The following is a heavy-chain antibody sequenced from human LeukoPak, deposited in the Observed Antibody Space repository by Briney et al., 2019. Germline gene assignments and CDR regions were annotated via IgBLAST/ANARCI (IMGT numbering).Heavy chain of an antibody. Sequence: PGGSLRLSCAASGFTFSSYWMSWVRQAPGKGLEWVANIKQDGSEKYYVDSVKGRFTISRDNAKNSLYLQMNSLRAEDTAVYYCASHMVRGVIIMGKEGAFDIWGQGTMVTVSS. D-gene: IGHD3-10*01. CDR2: IKQDGSEK. CDR1: GFTFSSYW. CDR3: ASHMVRGVIIMGKEGAFDI. J-gene: IGHJ3*02. V-gene: IGHV3-7*01.